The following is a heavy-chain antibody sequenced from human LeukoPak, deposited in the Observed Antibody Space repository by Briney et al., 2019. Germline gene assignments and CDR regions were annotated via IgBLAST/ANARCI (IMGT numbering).Heavy chain of an antibody. J-gene: IGHJ4*02. CDR3: ARATSANEYSYGFHFDY. CDR1: GTTFRSYA. Sequence: SVKVSCKASGTTFRSYAINWVRQAPGQGLEWMGAIIPSFGTAKYAQKFQGRVTMTADESTSTAYMDLNYLRSDDTAVYFCARATSANEYSYGFHFDYWGQGTLVTVSS. V-gene: IGHV1-69*01. D-gene: IGHD5-18*01. CDR2: IIPSFGTA.